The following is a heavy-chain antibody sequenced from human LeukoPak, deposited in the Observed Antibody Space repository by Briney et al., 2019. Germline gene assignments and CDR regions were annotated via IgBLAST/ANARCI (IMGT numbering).Heavy chain of an antibody. CDR2: ISSSSSYI. CDR3: AREDAYYDIPLGY. CDR1: GFTFSSYS. V-gene: IGHV3-21*01. D-gene: IGHD3-9*01. Sequence: GGSLRLSCAASGFTFSSYSMNWVRQAPGKGLEWVSSISSSSSYIYYADSVKGRFTISRDNAKNSLYLQMNSLRAEDTAVYYCAREDAYYDIPLGYWGQGTLVTVSS. J-gene: IGHJ4*02.